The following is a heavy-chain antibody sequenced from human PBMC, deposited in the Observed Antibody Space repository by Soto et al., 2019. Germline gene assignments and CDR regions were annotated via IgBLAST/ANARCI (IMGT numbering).Heavy chain of an antibody. CDR3: ARDSFDFWDATESFDY. CDR1: GYTFTSYG. V-gene: IGHV1-18*04. D-gene: IGHD3-3*01. J-gene: IGHJ4*02. CDR2: ISAYNGNT. Sequence: GASVKVSCKASGYTFTSYGISWVRQAPGQGLEWMGWISAYNGNTNYAQKLQGRVTMTTDTSTSTAYMELRSLRSDDTAVYYCARDSFDFWDATESFDYWGQGTLVTVSS.